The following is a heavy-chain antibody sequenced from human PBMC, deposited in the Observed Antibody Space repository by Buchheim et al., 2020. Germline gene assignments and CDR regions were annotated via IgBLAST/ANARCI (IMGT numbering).Heavy chain of an antibody. J-gene: IGHJ6*02. CDR3: AKAVVVVPAATTEGYYYGMDV. CDR2: ISGSGGST. Sequence: EVQLLESGGGLVQPGGSLRLSCAASGFTFSSYAMSWVRQAPGKGLEWVSAISGSGGSTYYADSVKGRFTISRDNSKNTLYLPMNSLRAEDTAVYYCAKAVVVVPAATTEGYYYGMDVWGQGTT. CDR1: GFTFSSYA. V-gene: IGHV3-23*01. D-gene: IGHD2-2*01.